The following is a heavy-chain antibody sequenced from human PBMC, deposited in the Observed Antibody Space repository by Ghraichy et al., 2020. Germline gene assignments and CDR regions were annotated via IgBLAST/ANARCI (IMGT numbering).Heavy chain of an antibody. D-gene: IGHD3-10*01. J-gene: IGHJ2*01. Sequence: GGSLRLSCAASGLTVSTNFMSWVRQPPGKGLEWVSVIYSGGTTHYADSVKGRFIISRDNSKNTLYLQMSTLRAEDTAVYYCASDTDFYGSGHLGYVDLWGRGTLGTVSS. CDR2: IYSGGTT. CDR1: GLTVSTNF. V-gene: IGHV3-53*01. CDR3: ASDTDFYGSGHLGYVDL.